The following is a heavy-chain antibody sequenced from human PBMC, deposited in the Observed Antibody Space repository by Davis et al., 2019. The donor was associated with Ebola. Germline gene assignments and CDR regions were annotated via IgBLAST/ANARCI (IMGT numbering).Heavy chain of an antibody. D-gene: IGHD6-19*01. CDR2: IIPILGIA. J-gene: IGHJ4*02. Sequence: SVKVSCKASGGTFSSYAISWVRQAPGQGLEWMGRIIPILGIANYAQKFQGRVTITRDTSASTAYMELSSLRSEDTAVYYCAREETFASGWPLDYWGQGTLVTVSS. V-gene: IGHV1-69*04. CDR3: AREETFASGWPLDY. CDR1: GGTFSSYA.